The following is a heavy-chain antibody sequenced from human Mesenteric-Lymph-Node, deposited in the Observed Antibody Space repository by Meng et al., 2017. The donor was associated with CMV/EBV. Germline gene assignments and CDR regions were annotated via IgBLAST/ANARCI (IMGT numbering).Heavy chain of an antibody. D-gene: IGHD1-14*01. CDR2: IIPMFGTP. J-gene: IGHJ4*02. CDR3: ARGDPGTGSDYY. CDR1: GYTFTTYF. Sequence: CKTVGYTFTTYFMHWVRQAPGQGLEWMGGIIPMFGTPTYAQKFQGRVTITADESTSTAYMELSSLTSEDTAVIYCARGDPGTGSDYYWGQGTLVTVSS. V-gene: IGHV1-69*01.